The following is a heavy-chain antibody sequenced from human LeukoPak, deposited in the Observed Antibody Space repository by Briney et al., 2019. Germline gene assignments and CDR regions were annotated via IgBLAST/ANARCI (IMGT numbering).Heavy chain of an antibody. CDR1: PVDITQTQLQ. J-gene: IGHJ4*02. Sequence: SETLSLTCIALPVDITQTQLQKAWIRQPPGKTLEWIANIFYSGSTYYNLSLRSRVTISVDTSTNEFSLKLGSVAATDTAVYYCVRHVENLEGSGSYGYFDAWGRGTLVTVSS. CDR2: IFYSGST. D-gene: IGHD1-26*01. CDR3: VRHVENLEGSGSYGYFDA. V-gene: IGHV4-39*01.